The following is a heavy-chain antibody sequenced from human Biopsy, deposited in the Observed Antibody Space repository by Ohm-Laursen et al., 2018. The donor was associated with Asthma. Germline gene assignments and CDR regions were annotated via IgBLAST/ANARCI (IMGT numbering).Heavy chain of an antibody. CDR2: TYSGGTS. CDR1: GFAVSRDY. Sequence: SLRLSCAASGFAVSRDYMFWVRQAPGKGLEWVSVTYSGGTSHTADSVRGRFTISRDYSKNTLHLQMHSLRAEDTAVYYCARGDSSNWSHYYFDYWGQGTLVTVSS. J-gene: IGHJ4*02. V-gene: IGHV3-53*01. D-gene: IGHD3-22*01. CDR3: ARGDSSNWSHYYFDY.